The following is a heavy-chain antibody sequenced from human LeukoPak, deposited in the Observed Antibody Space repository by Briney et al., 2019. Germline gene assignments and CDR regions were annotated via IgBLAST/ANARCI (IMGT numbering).Heavy chain of an antibody. CDR3: ARVAFIVGATFAFDI. CDR1: GGSISSYY. Sequence: SETLSLTCTVSGGSISSYYWSWIRQPPGKGLEWIGYIYYSGSTNYNPSLKSRVTISVDTSKNQFSLKLSSVTAADTAVYYCARVAFIVGATFAFDIWGQGTMVTVSS. D-gene: IGHD1-26*01. CDR2: IYYSGST. J-gene: IGHJ3*02. V-gene: IGHV4-59*01.